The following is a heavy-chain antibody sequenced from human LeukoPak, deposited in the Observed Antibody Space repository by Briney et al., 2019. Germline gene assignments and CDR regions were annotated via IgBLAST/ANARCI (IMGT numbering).Heavy chain of an antibody. CDR3: ATWAFYHGLDA. CDR2: INKDGDAT. Sequence: GGSLRLSCTASGFTFGAYAMHWVRPAPGKGLEWVSLINKDGDATYYADSVNGRFTISRDNSKNSVYLQMNSLRSEDSALYYCATWAFYHGLDAWGQGTTVTVSS. CDR1: GFTFGAYA. V-gene: IGHV3-43*02. J-gene: IGHJ6*02. D-gene: IGHD1-26*01.